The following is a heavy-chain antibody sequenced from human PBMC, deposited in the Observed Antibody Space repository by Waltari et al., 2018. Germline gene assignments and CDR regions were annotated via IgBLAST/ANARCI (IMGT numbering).Heavy chain of an antibody. Sequence: QVQLVQSGAEVKKPGSSVKVSCNASGGTFRSYGISWVRQAPGQRLEWMGKIIPFFGSPDDAENFQGRVTITADESTTTTYLELSSLTSEDTAVYYCARIPYYYDKAPLDSWGQGTLVTVSP. V-gene: IGHV1-69*18. CDR3: ARIPYYYDKAPLDS. CDR1: GGTFRSYG. J-gene: IGHJ4*02. CDR2: IIPFFGSP. D-gene: IGHD3-16*01.